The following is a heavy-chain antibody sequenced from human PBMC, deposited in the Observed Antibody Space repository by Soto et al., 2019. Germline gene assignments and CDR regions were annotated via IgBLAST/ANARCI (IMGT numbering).Heavy chain of an antibody. CDR1: GGYFSGYY. D-gene: IGHD2-15*01. V-gene: IGHV4-34*01. CDR3: ARFRASADPPHIVVVVAACDS. Sequence: SETMSLTCAVEGGYFSGYYGIWIRQHHGKGLEWIGEINHSGNTNYNPSLKSRVTISVDTSKNQFSLKLSSVTAADTAVYYCARFRASADPPHIVVVVAACDSWGQWTMVTVSS. J-gene: IGHJ3*02. CDR2: INHSGNT.